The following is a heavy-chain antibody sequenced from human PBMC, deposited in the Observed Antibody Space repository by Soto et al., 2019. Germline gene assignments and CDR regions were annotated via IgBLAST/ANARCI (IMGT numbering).Heavy chain of an antibody. CDR3: ARAAGRDGSSWYRGAYDY. D-gene: IGHD6-13*01. V-gene: IGHV1-2*04. CDR2: ISPDTGGA. CDR1: GYPFTGYY. J-gene: IGHJ4*02. Sequence: ASVKVSFKASGYPFTGYYIHWVRQAPGQGLEWIGWISPDTGGADSTQKFQGWVTMTRDTSMTTAYMELSSLKSDDTAVYYCARAAGRDGSSWYRGAYDYWGQGTLVTVSS.